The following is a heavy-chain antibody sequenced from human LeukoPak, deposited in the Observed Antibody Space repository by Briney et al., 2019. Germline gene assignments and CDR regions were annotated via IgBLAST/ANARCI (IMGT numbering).Heavy chain of an antibody. J-gene: IGHJ4*02. Sequence: SETLSLTCTVSGGSISSYYWSWLRQPPGKGLEWIGYINDSGSTNYNPSLKGRVTISVDTSKNQFSLKLSSVTAADTAVYYCARISGDNSLDYRGQGTLVTVSS. V-gene: IGHV4-59*08. D-gene: IGHD7-27*01. CDR2: INDSGST. CDR3: ARISGDNSLDY. CDR1: GGSISSYY.